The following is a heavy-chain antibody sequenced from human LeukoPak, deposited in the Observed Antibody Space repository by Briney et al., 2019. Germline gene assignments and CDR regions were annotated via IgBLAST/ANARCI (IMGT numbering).Heavy chain of an antibody. J-gene: IGHJ4*02. CDR1: GGSISSYY. V-gene: IGHV4-59*01. Sequence: SETLSLTCTVSGGSISSYYWSWVRQPPGKGLEWTGYIYYSGSTNYNPSLKSRVTISVDTSKNQFSLKLSSVTAADTAVYYCARSSSSWYGDWGQGTLVTVSS. CDR3: ARSSSSWYGD. D-gene: IGHD6-13*01. CDR2: IYYSGST.